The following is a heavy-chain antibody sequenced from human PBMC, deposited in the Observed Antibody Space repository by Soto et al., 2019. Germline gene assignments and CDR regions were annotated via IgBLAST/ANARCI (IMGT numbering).Heavy chain of an antibody. CDR1: GFTFSSYA. J-gene: IGHJ4*02. CDR3: AKDPAPVVVAATTY. D-gene: IGHD2-15*01. V-gene: IGHV3-23*01. CDR2: ISGSGGST. Sequence: PGGSLRLSCAASGFTFSSYAMSWVRQAPGKGLEWVSAISGSGGSTYYADSVKGRFTISRDNSKNTLHLQMNSLRAEDTAVYYCAKDPAPVVVAATTYWGQGTLVTVSS.